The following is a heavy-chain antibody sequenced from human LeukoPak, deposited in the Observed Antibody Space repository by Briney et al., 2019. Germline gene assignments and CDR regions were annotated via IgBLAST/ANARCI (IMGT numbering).Heavy chain of an antibody. CDR3: ARDTPPLVVVAGDAFDM. CDR2: ISSSSSYI. J-gene: IGHJ3*02. V-gene: IGHV3-21*01. CDR1: GFTFSSFS. Sequence: GGSLRLSCAASGFTFSSFSMTWVRQAPGRGLEWVSSISSSSSYIYYADSVKGRFTISRDNAKNSLYLQMNSLRAEDTAVYYCARDTPPLVVVAGDAFDMWGQGTMVTVSS. D-gene: IGHD2-21*01.